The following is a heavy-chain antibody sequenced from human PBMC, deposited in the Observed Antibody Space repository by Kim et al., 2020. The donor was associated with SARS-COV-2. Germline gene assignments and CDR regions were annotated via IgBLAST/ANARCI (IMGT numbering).Heavy chain of an antibody. J-gene: IGHJ4*02. D-gene: IGHD3-10*01. V-gene: IGHV4-4*07. Sequence: GKTTHNPSLQSRVTVSVDTAKNQFSLNLGSVTAADTAVYYCVRGGGLYDSWGQGTLGTVSS. CDR3: VRGGGLYDS. CDR2: GKT.